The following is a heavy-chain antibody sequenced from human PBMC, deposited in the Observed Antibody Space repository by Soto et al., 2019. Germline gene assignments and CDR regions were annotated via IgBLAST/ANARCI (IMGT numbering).Heavy chain of an antibody. CDR1: GFTFSSYS. D-gene: IGHD3-9*01. V-gene: IGHV3-21*01. J-gene: IGHJ4*02. CDR2: ISSSSSYI. CDR3: ASDLTSRLYFDY. Sequence: EVQLVESGGGLVKPGGSLRLSCAASGFTFSSYSMNWVRQAPGKGLEWVSSISSSSSYIYYADSVKGRFTISRDNAKNSLYLQMNSLRAEDTAVYYCASDLTSRLYFDYWGQGTLVTVSS.